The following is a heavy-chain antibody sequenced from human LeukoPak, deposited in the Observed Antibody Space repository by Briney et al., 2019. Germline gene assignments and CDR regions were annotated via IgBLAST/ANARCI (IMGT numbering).Heavy chain of an antibody. J-gene: IGHJ4*02. D-gene: IGHD7-27*01. V-gene: IGHV3-23*01. Sequence: GGSLRLSCAASGFTFSSYTMSWVRQAPGRGLEWVSTISGSGGSTYYADSVKGRFTISRDNSKNTLYLQMNSLRAEDTAVYYCAKGSGLTGTFFDYWGQGTLVTVSS. CDR2: ISGSGGST. CDR3: AKGSGLTGTFFDY. CDR1: GFTFSSYT.